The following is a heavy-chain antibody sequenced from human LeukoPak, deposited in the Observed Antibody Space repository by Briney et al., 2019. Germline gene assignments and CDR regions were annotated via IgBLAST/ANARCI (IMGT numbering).Heavy chain of an antibody. CDR2: IYHSGST. Sequence: SQTLSLTCAVSGGSISSGGYSWSWLRQPPGQGLEWIGYIYHSGSTYYNPSLKSRVTISVDRSKNQFSLKLSSVTAADTAVYYCARGLLGNDGAFDIWGQGTMVTVSS. D-gene: IGHD4-23*01. V-gene: IGHV4-30-2*01. CDR1: GGSISSGGYS. CDR3: ARGLLGNDGAFDI. J-gene: IGHJ3*02.